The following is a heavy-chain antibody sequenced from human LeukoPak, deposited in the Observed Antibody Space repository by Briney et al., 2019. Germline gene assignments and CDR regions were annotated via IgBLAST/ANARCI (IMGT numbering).Heavy chain of an antibody. D-gene: IGHD2-21*02. J-gene: IGHJ4*02. CDR1: GGSISSGGYY. CDR3: ARLMTYFDY. Sequence: PSETLSLTCTVSGGSISSGGYYWSWSRQHPGRGLEWIGYIYYIGSTYYTPSLKSRVTISVDTSKNQFSLKLSSVTAADTAVYYCARLMTYFDYWGQGTLVTVSS. V-gene: IGHV4-31*03. CDR2: IYYIGST.